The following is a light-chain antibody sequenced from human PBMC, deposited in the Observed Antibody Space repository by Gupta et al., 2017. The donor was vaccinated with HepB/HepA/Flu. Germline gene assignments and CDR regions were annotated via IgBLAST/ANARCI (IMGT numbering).Light chain of an antibody. CDR1: HSDVGIYSD. J-gene: IGLJ1*01. V-gene: IGLV2-23*02. CDR3: CSYTSLNTYV. CDR2: EVS. Sequence: QLGLTHPASVSRSLRQSSITCSPVTHSDVGIYSDVSWYQQHPAKAPKLLIFEVSKRPPGTSNRFSASKSGNTASLTISGLQAEDEDEYFCCSYTSLNTYVFGTGTRVTVL.